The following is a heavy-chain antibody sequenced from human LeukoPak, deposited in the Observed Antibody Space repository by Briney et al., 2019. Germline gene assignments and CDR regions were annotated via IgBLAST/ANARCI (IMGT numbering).Heavy chain of an antibody. V-gene: IGHV4-34*01. CDR2: INHSGST. J-gene: IGHJ6*03. CDR1: GGSFSGYY. CDR3: ARASGDLTYYYYYMDV. D-gene: IGHD4-17*01. Sequence: PSETLSLTCAVYGGSFSGYYWSWIRQPPGKGLEWIGEINHSGSTNYNPSLKSRVTISVDTSKNQFSLKLSPVTAADTAVYYCARASGDLTYYYYYMDVWGKGTTVTVSS.